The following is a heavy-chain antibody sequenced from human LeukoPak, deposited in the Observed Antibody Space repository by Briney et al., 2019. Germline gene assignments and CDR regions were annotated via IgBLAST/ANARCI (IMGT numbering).Heavy chain of an antibody. CDR3: ASQNDYGDYRPLDAFDI. CDR1: GFTFSSYW. J-gene: IGHJ3*02. V-gene: IGHV3-7*01. Sequence: GGSLRLSCAASGFTFSSYWMSWVRQAPGKGLEWVANIKQDGSEKYYVDSVKGRFTISRDNAKNSLYLQMNSLRAEDTAVYYCASQNDYGDYRPLDAFDIWGQGTMVTVSS. D-gene: IGHD4-17*01. CDR2: IKQDGSEK.